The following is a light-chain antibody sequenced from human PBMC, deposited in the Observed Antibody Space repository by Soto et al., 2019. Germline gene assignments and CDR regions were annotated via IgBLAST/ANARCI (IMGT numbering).Light chain of an antibody. V-gene: IGKV1-16*01. Sequence: DIQMTQSPSSLSASIGDRVTITCRASQGISDSLTWFQQRPGKAPKSLIYDASTLQSGVPSRFSGSGSGTDFTLPISGLQPEDFGSYYCQHYNDHPFTFGPGTKVDIK. CDR1: QGISDS. J-gene: IGKJ3*01. CDR3: QHYNDHPFT. CDR2: DAS.